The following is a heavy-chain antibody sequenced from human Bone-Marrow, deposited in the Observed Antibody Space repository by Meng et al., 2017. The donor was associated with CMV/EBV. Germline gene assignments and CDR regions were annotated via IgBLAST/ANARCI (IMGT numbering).Heavy chain of an antibody. V-gene: IGHV1-2*02. D-gene: IGHD2-2*01. CDR1: GYTFTGYY. J-gene: IGHJ4*02. Sequence: ASVKVSCKASGYTFTGYYMHWVRQAPGQGLEWMGWINPNSGGTNYAQKFQGRVTMTRDTSISKAYMELSRLRSDDAAVYYCARTRWDCSSSSCYHWPPGYWGQGTLVTVSS. CDR3: ARTRWDCSSSSCYHWPPGY. CDR2: INPNSGGT.